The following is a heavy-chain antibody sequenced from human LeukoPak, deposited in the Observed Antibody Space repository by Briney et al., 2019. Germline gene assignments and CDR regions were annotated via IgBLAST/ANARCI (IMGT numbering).Heavy chain of an antibody. CDR1: GFTFSSYA. Sequence: GGSLRLSCAASGFTFSSYAMSWVRQAPGKGLEWVSAINGSGGSTYYADSVKGRFTISRDNSKNTLYLQMNSLRAEDTAVYYCAKGGVYSSSVDYWGQGTLVTVSS. CDR3: AKGGVYSSSVDY. V-gene: IGHV3-23*01. CDR2: INGSGGST. D-gene: IGHD6-13*01. J-gene: IGHJ4*02.